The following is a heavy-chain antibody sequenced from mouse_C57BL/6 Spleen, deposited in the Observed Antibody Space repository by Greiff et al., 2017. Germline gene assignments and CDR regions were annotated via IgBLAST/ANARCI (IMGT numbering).Heavy chain of an antibody. CDR1: GYTFTSYW. Sequence: QVQLKQPGAELVKPGASVKLSCKASGYTFTSYWMHWVKQRPGQGLEWIGMIHPNSGSTNYNEKFKSKATLTVDKSSSTAYMQLSSLTSEDSAVYYCAREGGYGSRGFAYWGQGTLVTVSA. CDR2: IHPNSGST. J-gene: IGHJ3*01. D-gene: IGHD1-1*01. CDR3: AREGGYGSRGFAY. V-gene: IGHV1-64*01.